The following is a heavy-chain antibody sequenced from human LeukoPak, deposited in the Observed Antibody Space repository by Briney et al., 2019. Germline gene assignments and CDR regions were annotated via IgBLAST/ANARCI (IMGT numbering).Heavy chain of an antibody. V-gene: IGHV4-39*01. CDR3: ARYHLYDSSGYINWFDP. Sequence: PSETLSLTCTVSGGSISSSSYYWGWIRQPPGKGLEWIGSFYYSGTTYYNPSLKSRVTISVDTSKNQFSLKLSSVTAADTAVYYCARYHLYDSSGYINWFDPWGQGTLVTVSS. CDR2: FYYSGTT. CDR1: GGSISSSSYY. D-gene: IGHD3-22*01. J-gene: IGHJ5*02.